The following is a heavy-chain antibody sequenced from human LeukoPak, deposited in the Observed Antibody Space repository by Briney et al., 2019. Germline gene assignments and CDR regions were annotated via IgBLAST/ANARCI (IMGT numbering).Heavy chain of an antibody. CDR3: AKVGGSGWYVDY. Sequence: GGSLRLSCAASGFTFSSYAVSWVRQAPGTGLEWVSPISGGGGNTYYADSVKGRFTISRDNSKSTLYLQMNSLRTEDTALYYCAKVGGSGWYVDYWGQGTPVTVSS. J-gene: IGHJ4*02. CDR1: GFTFSSYA. V-gene: IGHV3-23*01. CDR2: ISGGGGNT. D-gene: IGHD6-19*01.